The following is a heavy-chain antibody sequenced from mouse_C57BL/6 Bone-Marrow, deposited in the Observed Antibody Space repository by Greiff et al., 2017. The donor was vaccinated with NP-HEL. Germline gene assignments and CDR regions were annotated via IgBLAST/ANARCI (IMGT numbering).Heavy chain of an antibody. CDR1: GYTFTSYW. CDR3: ARSYDYDDYYAMDY. CDR2: IDPSDSYT. V-gene: IGHV1-69*01. D-gene: IGHD2-4*01. Sequence: QVQLQQPGAELVMPGASVKLSCKASGYTFTSYWMPWVKQRPGQGLEWIGEIDPSDSYTNYNQKFKGKSTLTVDKSSSTAYMQLSSLTSEDSAVYYCARSYDYDDYYAMDYWGQGTSVTVSS. J-gene: IGHJ4*01.